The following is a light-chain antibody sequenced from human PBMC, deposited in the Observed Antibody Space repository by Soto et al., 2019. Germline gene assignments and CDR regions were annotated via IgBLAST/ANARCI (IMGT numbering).Light chain of an antibody. V-gene: IGKV4-1*01. Sequence: DIVLTQSPDSLAVSLGERATINCKSSQSVLYSSNNKNYLAWYQQKPGQPPKLLIYWASTRESGVPDRFSGSGSGKDFTLTISSLQAEDVAIYYCQQYYSIAWTFGQGTKVEIK. CDR3: QQYYSIAWT. CDR1: QSVLYSSNNKNY. J-gene: IGKJ1*01. CDR2: WAS.